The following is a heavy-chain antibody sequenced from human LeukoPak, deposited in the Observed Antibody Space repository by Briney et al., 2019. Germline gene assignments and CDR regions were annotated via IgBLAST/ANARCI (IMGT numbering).Heavy chain of an antibody. V-gene: IGHV4-38-2*01. CDR2: IYHSGST. CDR1: GYSISSGYY. CDR3: ARRAGGPNWFDP. Sequence: SETLSLTCAVSGYSISSGYYWGWIRQPPGKGLELIGSIYHSGSTYYNPSLKSRVTISVDTSKNQFSLKLSSVTAADTAVYYCARRAGGPNWFDPWGQGTLVTVSS. J-gene: IGHJ5*02.